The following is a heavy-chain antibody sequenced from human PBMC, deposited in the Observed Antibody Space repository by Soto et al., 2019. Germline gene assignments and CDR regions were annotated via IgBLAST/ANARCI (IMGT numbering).Heavy chain of an antibody. V-gene: IGHV5-51*01. J-gene: IGHJ3*02. D-gene: IGHD3-10*01. CDR2: IYPGDSDT. CDR1: GYNFTTYW. Sequence: PGESLKISCKVSGYNFTTYWIGWVRQMPGKGLEWMGVIYPGDSDTRYSPSFQGQVTISADKSISTAYLQWRSLKASDTAIYYCARPYTMVDAFDIWGQGTMVTVSS. CDR3: ARPYTMVDAFDI.